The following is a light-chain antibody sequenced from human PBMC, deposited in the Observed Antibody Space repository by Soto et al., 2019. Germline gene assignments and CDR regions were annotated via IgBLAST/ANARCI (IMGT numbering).Light chain of an antibody. V-gene: IGKV1-5*01. J-gene: IGKJ1*01. Sequence: DIQMTQSPSTLSASVGDRVSITCRASQSVSIWLAWYQQKPGKAPKVLIWNASTLQRGVPSRFSGSGSGTEFTLTINGLQPDDFANYYCQQYDGYSTWTFGQGTKVDVK. CDR2: NAS. CDR1: QSVSIW. CDR3: QQYDGYSTWT.